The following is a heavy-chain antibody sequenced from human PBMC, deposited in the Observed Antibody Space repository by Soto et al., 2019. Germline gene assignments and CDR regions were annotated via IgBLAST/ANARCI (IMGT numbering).Heavy chain of an antibody. Sequence: WASVKVSCKTSGYTFSNYGITWVRQAPGQPLEWLGWISLYSDGTNYAQKFQGRVSMTTDTSTTTAYMELRSLRSDDTAVYYCARVVPGAEAWFVPWGQGTLVTVSS. D-gene: IGHD2-2*01. V-gene: IGHV1-18*01. CDR2: ISLYSDGT. J-gene: IGHJ5*02. CDR3: ARVVPGAEAWFVP. CDR1: GYTFSNYG.